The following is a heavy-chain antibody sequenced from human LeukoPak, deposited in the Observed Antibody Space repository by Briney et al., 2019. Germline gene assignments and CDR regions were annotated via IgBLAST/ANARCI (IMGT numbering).Heavy chain of an antibody. CDR2: ISYDGSNK. D-gene: IGHD3-22*01. Sequence: PGGSLRLSCAASGFTFSSYAMHWVRQAPGKGLDWVAVISYDGSNKYYADSVKGRFTISRDNSKNTLYLQMNSLRAEDTAVYYCARALYYYDSSGPEDYWGQGTLVTVSS. J-gene: IGHJ4*02. CDR3: ARALYYYDSSGPEDY. CDR1: GFTFSSYA. V-gene: IGHV3-30*04.